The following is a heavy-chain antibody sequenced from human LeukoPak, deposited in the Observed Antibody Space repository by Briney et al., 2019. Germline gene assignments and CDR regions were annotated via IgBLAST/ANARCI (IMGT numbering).Heavy chain of an antibody. CDR3: AKSGYNNFDWLFPPYYYYYMDV. J-gene: IGHJ6*03. CDR2: ISYDGSNK. D-gene: IGHD3-9*01. CDR1: GFTFSSYG. Sequence: GRSLRLSCAASGFTFSSYGMHWVRQAPGKGLEWVAVISYDGSNKYYADSVKGRFTISRDNSKNTLYLQMNSLRAEDTAVYYCAKSGYNNFDWLFPPYYYYYMDVWGKGTTVTISS. V-gene: IGHV3-30*18.